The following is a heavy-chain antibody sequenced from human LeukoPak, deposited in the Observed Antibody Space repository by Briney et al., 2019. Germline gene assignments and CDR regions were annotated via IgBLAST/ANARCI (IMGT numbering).Heavy chain of an antibody. J-gene: IGHJ4*02. CDR2: ISGSSSST. CDR1: GFTFSNYA. D-gene: IGHD3-3*01. V-gene: IGHV3-23*01. CDR3: AKDLSGSRPDFDY. Sequence: PGGSLRLSCAASGFTFSNYAMSWVRQAPGKGLEWVSTISGSSSSTYYADSVKGRFTISRDNSKNTLYLQMNSLRAEDTAVYYCAKDLSGSRPDFDYWGQGTLVTVSS.